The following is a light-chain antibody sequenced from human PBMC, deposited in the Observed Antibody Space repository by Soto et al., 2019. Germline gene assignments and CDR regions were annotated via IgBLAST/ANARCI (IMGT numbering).Light chain of an antibody. V-gene: IGLV2-14*01. CDR3: FSYTASASYV. Sequence: QSALTQPASVSGSPGQSITISCPGTRSDVGNYIFVSWYRQQPGQAPKLMIYDINNRPSGVSNRFSGSKSGNKASLTISGLQAEDEADYYCFSYTASASYVFGTGTKLTVL. J-gene: IGLJ1*01. CDR1: RSDVGNYIF. CDR2: DIN.